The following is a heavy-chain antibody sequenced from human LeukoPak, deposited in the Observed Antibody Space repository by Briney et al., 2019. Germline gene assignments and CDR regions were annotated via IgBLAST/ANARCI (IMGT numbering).Heavy chain of an antibody. CDR1: GYSISSGYF. Sequence: ASETLSLTCTVSGYSISSGYFWGWIRQPPGKGLEWVGTIFHSGNTYYNPSLKSRVTISVATSKNQFSLNLSSVTASDTAVYYCARGPSGYDFRSYFDYWGQGALVTVSS. D-gene: IGHD5-12*01. CDR3: ARGPSGYDFRSYFDY. CDR2: IFHSGNT. V-gene: IGHV4-38-2*02. J-gene: IGHJ4*02.